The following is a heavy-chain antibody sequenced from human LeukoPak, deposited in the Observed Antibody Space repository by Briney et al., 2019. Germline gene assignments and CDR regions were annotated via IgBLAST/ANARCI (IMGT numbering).Heavy chain of an antibody. D-gene: IGHD6-13*01. CDR3: ARGSSSWRMGLDY. J-gene: IGHJ4*02. Sequence: SETLSLTCTVSGGSISSYYWSWIRQPPGKGLEWIGYIYYSGSNKYNPSLKSRVTISVDTSKNQFSLKLSSVTAADTAVYYCARGSSSWRMGLDYWGQGTLVTVSS. CDR1: GGSISSYY. CDR2: IYYSGSN. V-gene: IGHV4-59*01.